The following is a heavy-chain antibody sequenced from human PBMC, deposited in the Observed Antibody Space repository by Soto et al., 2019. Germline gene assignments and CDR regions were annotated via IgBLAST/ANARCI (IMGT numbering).Heavy chain of an antibody. D-gene: IGHD2-15*01. CDR3: AKGYCNGGRCYRGFDH. Sequence: EVQVLESGGGLVQPGGSLRLSCAASGFTFSNYDMNWVRQAPGKGLEWVSVVSASGSITSYSDSAKGRFTISRDNAKKTMFLQMNSLLAEDTAVYFCAKGYCNGGRCYRGFDHWGQGTLVTVSS. V-gene: IGHV3-23*01. CDR1: GFTFSNYD. CDR2: VSASGSIT. J-gene: IGHJ4*02.